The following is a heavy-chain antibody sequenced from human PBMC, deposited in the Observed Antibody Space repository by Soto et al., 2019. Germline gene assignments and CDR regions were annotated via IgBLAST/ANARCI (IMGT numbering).Heavy chain of an antibody. Sequence: EVHLVESGGGLVQPGGCLXXXXXXXXFNFSTYWXHWVRXVPGKGLVWVSRIKSYGTITDYADSVKGRFTTSRDNAKKTLYLEMNSLRADDTAIYYCTRDGGGRYYGGFDNWGQGTLVTVSS. CDR3: TRDGGGRYYGGFDN. J-gene: IGHJ4*02. CDR1: XFNFSTYW. CDR2: IKSYGTIT. D-gene: IGHD1-26*01. V-gene: IGHV3-74*01.